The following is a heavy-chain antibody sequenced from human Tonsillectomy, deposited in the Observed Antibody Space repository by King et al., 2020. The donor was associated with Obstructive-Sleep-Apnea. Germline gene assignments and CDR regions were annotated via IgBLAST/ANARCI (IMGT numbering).Heavy chain of an antibody. CDR3: ATGGPDAFDF. CDR1: GITFSSYS. Sequence: VQLVESGGGLVQPGGSLRLSCAASGITFSSYSMNWVRQAPGKGLAWVSYISSSTCTIYYADSVKGRFTISRDNAKNSLYLQMNSLRAEDTAVYYCATGGPDAFDFWGRGTMVTVSS. CDR2: ISSSTCTI. V-gene: IGHV3-48*04. J-gene: IGHJ3*01. D-gene: IGHD3-16*01.